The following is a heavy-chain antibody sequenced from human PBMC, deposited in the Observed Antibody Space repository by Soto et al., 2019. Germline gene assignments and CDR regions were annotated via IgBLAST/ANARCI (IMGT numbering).Heavy chain of an antibody. CDR2: IYYSGST. D-gene: IGHD2-2*01. Sequence: PSETLSLTCTVSGGSISSGGYYWSWIRQHPGKGLEWIGYIYYSGSTYYSPSLKSRVTISVDTSKNQFSLKLSSVTAADTAVYYCARDTKYQPFYYYYYGMDVWGQGTTVTVSS. J-gene: IGHJ6*02. CDR1: GGSISSGGYY. V-gene: IGHV4-31*03. CDR3: ARDTKYQPFYYYYYGMDV.